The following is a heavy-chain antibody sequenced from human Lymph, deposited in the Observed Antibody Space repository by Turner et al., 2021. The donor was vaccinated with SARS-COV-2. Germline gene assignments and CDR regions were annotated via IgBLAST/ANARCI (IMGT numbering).Heavy chain of an antibody. Sequence: EVQLVESGGGLVQPGGSLRLSCAASGFTFSYYWMSWVRQAPGKGLEWVANIKQDGSEKYYVDSVKGRFTSSRDNAKNSLFLQMNSLRAEDTAVYYCARMGSSSWYFDYWGQGTLVTVSS. J-gene: IGHJ4*02. D-gene: IGHD1-26*01. CDR1: GFTFSYYW. CDR2: IKQDGSEK. V-gene: IGHV3-7*01. CDR3: ARMGSSSWYFDY.